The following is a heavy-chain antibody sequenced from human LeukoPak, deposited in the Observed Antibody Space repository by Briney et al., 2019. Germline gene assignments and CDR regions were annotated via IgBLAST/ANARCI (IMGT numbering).Heavy chain of an antibody. Sequence: ASVKVSCKASGYTFTGYYMHWVRHAPGQGLEWMGWINPNSGGTNYAQKFQGRVTMTRDTSISTAYMELSRLRSDDTAVYYCARDQYNWNSRFFDWFDPWGQGTLVTVSS. J-gene: IGHJ5*02. CDR2: INPNSGGT. V-gene: IGHV1-2*02. CDR3: ARDQYNWNSRFFDWFDP. CDR1: GYTFTGYY. D-gene: IGHD1-7*01.